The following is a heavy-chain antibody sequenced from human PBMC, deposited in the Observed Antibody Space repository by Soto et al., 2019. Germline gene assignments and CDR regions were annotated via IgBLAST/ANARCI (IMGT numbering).Heavy chain of an antibody. CDR2: IFWDGSNT. CDR3: AKDMAYGGNSGAFDY. J-gene: IGHJ4*02. Sequence: EVQLVESGGVVVQPGGSLRLSCAASGFTFDDYTMHWVRQAPGKGLEWVSLIFWDGSNTHYADSVKGRFTISRDNRKKSLYLQMDRLRTEDTALYYCAKDMAYGGNSGAFDYWGQGTLDTVSS. V-gene: IGHV3-43*01. CDR1: GFTFDDYT. D-gene: IGHD4-17*01.